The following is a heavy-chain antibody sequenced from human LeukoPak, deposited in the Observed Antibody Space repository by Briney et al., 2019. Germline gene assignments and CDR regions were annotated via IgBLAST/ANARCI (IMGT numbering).Heavy chain of an antibody. CDR2: ISGSGGST. CDR3: AKIGPPSDIVVVVAATADY. J-gene: IGHJ4*02. Sequence: GGSLRLSCAASGFTFSSYWMSWVRQAPGKGLEWVSAISGSGGSTYYADSVKGRFTISRDNSKNTLYLQMNSLRAEDTAVYYCAKIGPPSDIVVVVAATADYWGQGTLVTVSS. V-gene: IGHV3-23*01. D-gene: IGHD2-15*01. CDR1: GFTFSSYW.